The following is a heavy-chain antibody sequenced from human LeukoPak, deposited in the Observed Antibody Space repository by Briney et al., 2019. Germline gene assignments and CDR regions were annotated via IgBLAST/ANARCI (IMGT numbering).Heavy chain of an antibody. V-gene: IGHV4-39*07. CDR2: IYYSGST. J-gene: IGHJ4*02. D-gene: IGHD2-2*01. CDR3: ARVGVPAAFDY. CDR1: GGSISSSGYY. Sequence: SETLSLTCTVSGGSISSSGYYWGWIRQPPGKGLEWIGTIYYSGSTYYNPSLKSRVTISVDTSKNQFSLKLSSVTAADTAVYYCARVGVPAAFDYWGQGTLVTVSS.